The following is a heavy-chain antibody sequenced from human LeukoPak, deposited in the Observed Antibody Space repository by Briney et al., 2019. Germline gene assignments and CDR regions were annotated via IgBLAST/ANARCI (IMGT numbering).Heavy chain of an antibody. CDR3: AGEYCSSTSCYHY. CDR1: GGSISSYY. J-gene: IGHJ4*02. CDR2: IYYSGST. D-gene: IGHD2-2*01. V-gene: IGHV4-59*06. Sequence: SETLSLTCTVSGGSISSYYWSWIRQPPGKGLEWIGYIYYSGSTYYNPSLKSRVTISADTSKNQFSLRLSSVTAADTAVYYCAGEYCSSTSCYHYWGQGTLVTVSS.